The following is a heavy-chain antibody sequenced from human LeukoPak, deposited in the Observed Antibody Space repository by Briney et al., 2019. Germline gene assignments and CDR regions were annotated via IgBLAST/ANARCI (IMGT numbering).Heavy chain of an antibody. D-gene: IGHD3-9*01. CDR1: GFTFSSYA. J-gene: IGHJ4*02. V-gene: IGHV3-23*01. CDR3: AEDMRFDWTPYYFDY. CDR2: ISGSGGST. Sequence: PGRSLRLSCAASGFTFSSYAMSWVRQAPGKGLEWVSAISGSGGSTYYADSVKGRFTISRDNSKNTLYLQMNSLRAEDTAVYYCAEDMRFDWTPYYFDYWGQGTLVTVSS.